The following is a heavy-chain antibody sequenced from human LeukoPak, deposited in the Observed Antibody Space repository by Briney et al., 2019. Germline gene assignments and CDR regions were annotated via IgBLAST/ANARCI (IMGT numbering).Heavy chain of an antibody. Sequence: SETLSLTCTVSGYSISTSYYWGWIRQPPGKGLEWIGSIYHSGNTYYNPSLKSRVTISVDTSKNQFSLKLNSVTAADTAVYYCASLNEYYDDSSGFPEWGQGTLVTVSS. D-gene: IGHD3-22*01. CDR2: IYHSGNT. CDR1: GYSISTSYY. V-gene: IGHV4-38-2*02. J-gene: IGHJ4*02. CDR3: ASLNEYYDDSSGFPE.